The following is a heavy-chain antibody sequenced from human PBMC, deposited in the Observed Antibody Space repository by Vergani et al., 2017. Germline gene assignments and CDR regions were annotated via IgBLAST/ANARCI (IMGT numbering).Heavy chain of an antibody. CDR1: GYTFTSYD. CDR3: ARGAARDFWGVYHYYYMDV. Sequence: QVQLVQSGAEVKKPGASVKVSCKASGYTFTSYDINWVRQATGQGLEWMGWMNPNSGNTGYAQKFQGRVTMTRNTSISTAYMELSSLRSEDTAVYYCARGAARDFWGVYHYYYMDVWGEGTTVTVSS. V-gene: IGHV1-8*01. D-gene: IGHD3-3*01. CDR2: MNPNSGNT. J-gene: IGHJ6*03.